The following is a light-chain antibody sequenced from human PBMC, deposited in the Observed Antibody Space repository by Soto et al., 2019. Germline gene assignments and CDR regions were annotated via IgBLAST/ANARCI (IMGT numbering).Light chain of an antibody. J-gene: IGLJ1*01. V-gene: IGLV2-18*02. CDR2: EVS. Sequence: QSVLTQPPSVSGSPGQSVTISCTGTSSDVGSYNGVSWYQQPPGTAPKFMIYEVSNRPSGVPDRFSGSKSGDTVSLTISGLQAEDEADYYCSSYTTSSTYVFGTGTKVTVL. CDR3: SSYTTSSTYV. CDR1: SSDVGSYNG.